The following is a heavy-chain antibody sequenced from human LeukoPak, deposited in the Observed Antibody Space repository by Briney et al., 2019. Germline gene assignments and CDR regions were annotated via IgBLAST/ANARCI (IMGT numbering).Heavy chain of an antibody. CDR1: GGSISSSSYY. V-gene: IGHV4-39*07. J-gene: IGHJ5*02. D-gene: IGHD3-3*01. CDR2: IYYSGST. CDR3: ARDLRSYDFWSGYPELFDP. Sequence: SETLSLTCTVSGGSISSSSYYWGWIRQPPGKGLEWIGSIYYSGSTYYNPSLKSRVTISVDTSKNQFSLKLSSVTAADTAVYYCARDLRSYDFWSGYPELFDPWGQGTLVTVSS.